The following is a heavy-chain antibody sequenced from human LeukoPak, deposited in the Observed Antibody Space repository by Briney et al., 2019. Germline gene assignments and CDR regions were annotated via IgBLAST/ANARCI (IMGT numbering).Heavy chain of an antibody. V-gene: IGHV1-2*02. CDR3: ARGSTEQQLEGDY. CDR1: GYTFTSYY. Sequence: ASVKVSCKASGYTFTSYYMHWVRQAPGQGLEWMGWINPNSGGTNYAQKFQGRVTMTRDTSISTAYMELSRLRSDDTAVYYCARGSTEQQLEGDYWGQGTLVTVSS. D-gene: IGHD6-13*01. CDR2: INPNSGGT. J-gene: IGHJ4*02.